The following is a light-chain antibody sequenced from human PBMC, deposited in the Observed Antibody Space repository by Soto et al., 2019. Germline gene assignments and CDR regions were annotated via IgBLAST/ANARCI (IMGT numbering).Light chain of an antibody. CDR2: GAS. J-gene: IGKJ1*01. V-gene: IGKV1-5*01. CDR3: QHYNSYSWT. CDR1: QSISNW. Sequence: DIQMTQSPSTLSASVGDRVTITCRASQSISNWLAWYQQKPGKAPKLLISGASSLESGVPSRFSGSGSGTEFTLTISSLQPDDFATYYCQHYNSYSWTFGQGTKVDI.